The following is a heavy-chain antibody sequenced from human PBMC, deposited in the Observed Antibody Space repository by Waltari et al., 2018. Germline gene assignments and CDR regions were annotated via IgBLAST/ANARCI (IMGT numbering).Heavy chain of an antibody. J-gene: IGHJ3*02. CDR1: GYSLSSGYY. CDR2: IYHSGST. CDR3: ANSGAEAYGGDAFDI. Sequence: QVQLQESGPGLVKPSETLSLTCAVSGYSLSSGYYWGWIRQPPGKGLEWIGSIYHSGSTYYNPSLKSRVTISVDTSKNQFSLKLSSVTAADTAVYYCANSGAEAYGGDAFDIWGQGTMVTVSS. V-gene: IGHV4-38-2*01. D-gene: IGHD3-10*01.